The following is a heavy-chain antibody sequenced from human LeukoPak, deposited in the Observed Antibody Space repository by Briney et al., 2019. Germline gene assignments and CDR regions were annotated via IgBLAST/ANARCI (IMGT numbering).Heavy chain of an antibody. CDR1: GFTFSNYW. J-gene: IGHJ4*02. V-gene: IGHV3-74*01. Sequence: PGGSLRLSCAASGFTFSNYWIHWVRQAPGKGLVWVSRINSDGSSAVYADSVKGRFTISRDNAKNSLYLQMNSLRAEDTAVYYCARAPVAGPSLIDYWGQGTLVTVSS. D-gene: IGHD2-21*01. CDR2: INSDGSSA. CDR3: ARAPVAGPSLIDY.